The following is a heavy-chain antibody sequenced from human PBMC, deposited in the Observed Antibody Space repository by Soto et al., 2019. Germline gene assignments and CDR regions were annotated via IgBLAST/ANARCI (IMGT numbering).Heavy chain of an antibody. CDR3: ATDQGGARPGNHYNGMDV. CDR1: GFTFSSYA. V-gene: IGHV3-23*01. CDR2: ISGSGVNT. D-gene: IGHD1-1*01. Sequence: EVQLLESGGGLVQPGGSLRLSCAASGFTFSSYAMNWVRQAPGKGLEWVSTISGSGVNTYYADSVKGRLSISRDNSKNTLYLQLNSLRADDTAVYYCATDQGGARPGNHYNGMDVWGQGTTVTVSS. J-gene: IGHJ6*02.